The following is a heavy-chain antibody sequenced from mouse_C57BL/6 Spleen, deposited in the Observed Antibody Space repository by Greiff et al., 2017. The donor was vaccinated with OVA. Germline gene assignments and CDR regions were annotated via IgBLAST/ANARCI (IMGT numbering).Heavy chain of an antibody. J-gene: IGHJ4*01. CDR3: ASHYDYDYAMDY. CDR2: INPNNGGT. CDR1: GYTFTSYW. V-gene: IGHV1-53*01. Sequence: QVQLQQPGPELVKPGASVKMSCKASGYTFTSYWMHWVKQRPGQGLEWIGNINPNNGGTNYNEKFKSKATLTVDKSSSTAYMQLSSLTSEDSAVYYCASHYDYDYAMDYWGQGTSVTVSS. D-gene: IGHD2-4*01.